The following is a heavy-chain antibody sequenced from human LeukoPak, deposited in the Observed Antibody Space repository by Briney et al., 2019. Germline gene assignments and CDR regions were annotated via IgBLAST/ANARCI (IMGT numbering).Heavy chain of an antibody. D-gene: IGHD6-13*01. CDR3: ARSSAAGFFDY. V-gene: IGHV3-33*01. Sequence: GGSLRLSCAASGFTFSSYGMHLVRQAPGKGLEWVAVMWYDGSNKYYADSVKGRFTISRDNSKNTLYLQMNSLRAEDTAVYYCARSSAAGFFDYWGQGTLVTVSS. J-gene: IGHJ4*02. CDR1: GFTFSSYG. CDR2: MWYDGSNK.